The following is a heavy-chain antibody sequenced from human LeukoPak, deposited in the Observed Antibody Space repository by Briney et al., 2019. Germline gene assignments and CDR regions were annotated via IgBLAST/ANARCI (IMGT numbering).Heavy chain of an antibody. J-gene: IGHJ5*02. D-gene: IGHD2-2*01. CDR1: GGSISSYY. CDR2: IYTSGST. V-gene: IGHV4-4*09. Sequence: PSETLSLTCTVSGGSISSYYWSWIRQPPGKGLEWIGYIYTSGSTNYNPSLKSRVTISVDTSKNQFSLKLSSVTAADTAVYYCARHGGYCSSTSCSPINWFDPWGQGTLVTVSS. CDR3: ARHGGYCSSTSCSPINWFDP.